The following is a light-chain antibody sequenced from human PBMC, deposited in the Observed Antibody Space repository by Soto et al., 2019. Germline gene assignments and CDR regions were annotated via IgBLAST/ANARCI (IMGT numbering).Light chain of an antibody. V-gene: IGKV1-5*01. Sequence: DIQMTHSPSTLSASLGNRFTITCRASQTISNWVSWYQQKPGKAPKLLIYDASRLESGVPSRFSGRGSGTEFTLTISSLQPDDFATYYCQQYHSYYTFGQGTKLETK. CDR1: QTISNW. CDR3: QQYHSYYT. CDR2: DAS. J-gene: IGKJ2*01.